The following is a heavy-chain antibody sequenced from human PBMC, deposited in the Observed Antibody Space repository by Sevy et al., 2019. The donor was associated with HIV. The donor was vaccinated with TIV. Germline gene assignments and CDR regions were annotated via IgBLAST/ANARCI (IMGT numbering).Heavy chain of an antibody. CDR2: FSFGCGKI. J-gene: IGHJ4*02. V-gene: IGHV3-23*01. Sequence: QLGGSLRLSCAASGFTFSSYAMSWVRQPPGKGLEWVATFSFGCGKINYADSVKGRFTISRDNSKNTLFLQMNRLRAEDTAVYYCGREGYGRPHDYWGQGTLVTVSS. CDR3: GREGYGRPHDY. CDR1: GFTFSSYA. D-gene: IGHD5-18*01.